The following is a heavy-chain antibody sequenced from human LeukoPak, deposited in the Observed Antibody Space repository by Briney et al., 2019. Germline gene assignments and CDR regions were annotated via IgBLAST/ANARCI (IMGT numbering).Heavy chain of an antibody. Sequence: SETLSLTCTVSGGSVSSGSYYWSWIRQPPGKGLEWIGYIYYSGSTNYNPSLKSRVTISVDTSKNQFSLKLSSVTAADTAVYYCARGVDGTYYYDSSGYHNWFDPWGQGTLVTVSS. D-gene: IGHD3-22*01. CDR2: IYYSGST. V-gene: IGHV4-61*01. CDR1: GGSVSSGSYY. J-gene: IGHJ5*02. CDR3: ARGVDGTYYYDSSGYHNWFDP.